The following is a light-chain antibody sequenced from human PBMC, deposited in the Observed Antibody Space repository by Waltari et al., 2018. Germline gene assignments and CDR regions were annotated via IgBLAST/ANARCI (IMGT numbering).Light chain of an antibody. Sequence: VVTQPPSVSVAPGKSAKITCGGNDIGSKSVHWYQQKPGQVPVLVVHDDSGRPSGIPERFSGSNSGNTATLTITRVEVGDEADYYCQVWDRSTDHSIFGGGTELTVL. V-gene: IGLV3-21*03. CDR3: QVWDRSTDHSI. CDR2: DDS. J-gene: IGLJ2*01. CDR1: DIGSKS.